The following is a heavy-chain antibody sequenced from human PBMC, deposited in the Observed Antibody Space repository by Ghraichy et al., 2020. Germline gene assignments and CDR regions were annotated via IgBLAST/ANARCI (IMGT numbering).Heavy chain of an antibody. CDR2: MISKTDGGTT. J-gene: IGHJ4*02. CDR1: GLTFSNAW. D-gene: IGHD4-17*01. CDR3: TTDRWNGGDYAY. V-gene: IGHV3-15*07. Sequence: GESLNISCAVSGLTFSNAWMNWVRQAPGKGLEWVGRMISKTDGGTTDYAAPVKGRFIISRDDSEDTLYLQMNSLKTEDTAMYYCTTDRWNGGDYAYWGPGTLVTVSS.